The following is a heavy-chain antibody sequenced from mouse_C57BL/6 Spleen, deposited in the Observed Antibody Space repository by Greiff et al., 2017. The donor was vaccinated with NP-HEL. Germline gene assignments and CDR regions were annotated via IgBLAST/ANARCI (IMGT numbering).Heavy chain of an antibody. J-gene: IGHJ1*03. V-gene: IGHV1-64*01. D-gene: IGHD2-1*01. CDR1: GYTFTSYW. Sequence: QVQLQQPGAYLPQPGEGGKGAGESSGYTFTSYWMHWVKQRPGQGLERTGMTHPNSGSTDYNEKFKSKATLTVDKSSSTAYMQLSSLTSEDSAVYYCAREGFYYGTNWYFDVWGTGTTVTVSS. CDR3: AREGFYYGTNWYFDV. CDR2: THPNSGST.